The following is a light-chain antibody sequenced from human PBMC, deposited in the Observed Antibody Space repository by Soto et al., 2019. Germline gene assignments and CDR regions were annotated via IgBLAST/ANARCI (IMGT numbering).Light chain of an antibody. CDR1: QSVNNW. CDR3: QQYITYLT. J-gene: IGKJ1*01. V-gene: IGKV1-5*01. CDR2: DAS. Sequence: DLQMTQSPSTVSASVGDTVSIKCRASQSVNNWLAWYQLQPGKAPKLLIYDASTLGSGVPSRFSGSGSGTEFTLTIRSLQPDDFATYFCQQYITYLTFGQGTKVEI.